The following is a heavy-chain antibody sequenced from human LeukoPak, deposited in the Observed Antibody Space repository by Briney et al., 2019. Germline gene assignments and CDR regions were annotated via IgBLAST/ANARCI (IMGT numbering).Heavy chain of an antibody. CDR3: ARPPGEVTTNDAFDI. D-gene: IGHD4-17*01. J-gene: IGHJ3*02. CDR1: GGSISSSSYY. V-gene: IGHV4-39*01. Sequence: ETLSLTCTVSGGSISSSSYYWGWIRQPPGKGLEWIGSIYYSGSTYYNPSLKSRVTISVDTSKNQFSLKLSSVTAADTAVYYCARPPGEVTTNDAFDIWGQGTMVTVSS. CDR2: IYYSGST.